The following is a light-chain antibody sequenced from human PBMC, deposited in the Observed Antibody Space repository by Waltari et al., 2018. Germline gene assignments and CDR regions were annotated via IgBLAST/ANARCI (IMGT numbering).Light chain of an antibody. CDR3: QQYSNWYS. V-gene: IGKV3-15*01. CDR2: GAS. Sequence: EIVLTQSPATLSLSPGERATLSCRASQSVTSSLAWYQQKPGQAPRLLIYGASSRATGIPYRFSGSGSGTDFTLTISSLEPEDFAVYYCQQYSNWYSFGQGTKVEIK. J-gene: IGKJ2*03. CDR1: QSVTSS.